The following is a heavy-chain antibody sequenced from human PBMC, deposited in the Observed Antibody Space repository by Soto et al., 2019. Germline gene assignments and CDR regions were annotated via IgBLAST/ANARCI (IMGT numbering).Heavy chain of an antibody. Sequence: NPGGSLRLSCAASGFTFSSYSMNWVRQAPGKGLEWVSSISSSSSYIYYADSVKGRFTISRDNAKNSLYLQMNSLRAEDTAVYYCARAPSGYDFWSGYYDYYGMDVWGQGATVTV. CDR3: ARAPSGYDFWSGYYDYYGMDV. CDR2: ISSSSSYI. J-gene: IGHJ6*02. V-gene: IGHV3-21*01. CDR1: GFTFSSYS. D-gene: IGHD3-3*01.